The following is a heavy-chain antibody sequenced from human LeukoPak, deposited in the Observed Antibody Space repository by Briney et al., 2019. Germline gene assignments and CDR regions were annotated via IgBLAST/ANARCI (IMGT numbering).Heavy chain of an antibody. J-gene: IGHJ6*02. CDR3: ARVKWLAVCNYYYGMDV. V-gene: IGHV4-34*01. D-gene: IGHD5-12*01. Sequence: SETLSLTCAVYGGSFSGYYWSWIRQPPGKGLEWIGEINHSGSTNYNPSLKSRVTISVDTSKNQFSLKLSSVTAADTAVYYCARVKWLAVCNYYYGMDVWGQGTTVTVSS. CDR2: INHSGST. CDR1: GGSFSGYY.